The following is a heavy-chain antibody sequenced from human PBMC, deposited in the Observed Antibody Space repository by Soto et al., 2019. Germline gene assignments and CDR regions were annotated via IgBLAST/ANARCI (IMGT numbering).Heavy chain of an antibody. CDR3: ARDCGRGGDCYSVQH. D-gene: IGHD2-21*02. J-gene: IGHJ1*01. CDR1: GGTFGSYA. V-gene: IGHV1-69*12. Sequence: QVQLVQSGAEVKKPGSSVKVSCKASGGTFGSYAISWVRQAPGQGLEWMGGIIPIFGTANYAQKFQGRVTTTADESPSTAYMELSSLRSEDTAVYYCARDCGRGGDCYSVQHWGQGTLVTVSS. CDR2: IIPIFGTA.